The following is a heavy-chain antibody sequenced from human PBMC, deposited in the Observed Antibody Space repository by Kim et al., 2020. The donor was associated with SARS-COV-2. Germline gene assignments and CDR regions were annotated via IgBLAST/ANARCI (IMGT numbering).Heavy chain of an antibody. J-gene: IGHJ4*02. V-gene: IGHV3-21*04. Sequence: GGSLRLSCAASGFTFSSYSMNWVRQAPGKGLEWVSYISGSGNYIYYADSMKGRFTISRDNAKNSLYLQMNSLRAEDTAVYYCARHLGPLNTIPTATALNYWSQEPLVTVSS. CDR1: GFTFSSYS. CDR3: ARHLGPLNTIPTATALNY. D-gene: IGHD1-26*01. CDR2: ISGSGNYI.